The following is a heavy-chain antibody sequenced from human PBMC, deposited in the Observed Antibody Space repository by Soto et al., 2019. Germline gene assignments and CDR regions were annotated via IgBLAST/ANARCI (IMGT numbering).Heavy chain of an antibody. Sequence: PGGSLRLSCAASGFTFSDYTINWVRQAAGKGLEWVALISSDGSNKYYADSVKGRFTISRDTSRNTLYLQMNSLRAEDTAEYYCARDRKTYYDFWSGYLTGYWGQGTLVTVSS. CDR1: GFTFSDYT. J-gene: IGHJ4*02. CDR3: ARDRKTYYDFWSGYLTGY. V-gene: IGHV3-30-3*01. CDR2: ISSDGSNK. D-gene: IGHD3-3*01.